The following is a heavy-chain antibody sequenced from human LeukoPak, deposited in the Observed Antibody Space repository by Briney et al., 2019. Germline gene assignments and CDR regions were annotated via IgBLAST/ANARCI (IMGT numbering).Heavy chain of an antibody. D-gene: IGHD3-16*02. V-gene: IGHV3-9*01. Sequence: GRSLRLSCAASGFTFDHYAMHWVRQPPGKGLEWVSGISWDSGIIDYADSVRGRFTISRDNTKNSLYLQMNSLRAEDTAVYYCARSLLSGDRVIAYYFDYWGQGTLVTVSS. CDR1: GFTFDHYA. CDR2: ISWDSGII. CDR3: ARSLLSGDRVIAYYFDY. J-gene: IGHJ4*02.